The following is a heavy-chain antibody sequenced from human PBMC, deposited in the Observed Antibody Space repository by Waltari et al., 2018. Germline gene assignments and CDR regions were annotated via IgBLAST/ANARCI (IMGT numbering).Heavy chain of an antibody. J-gene: IGHJ3*02. V-gene: IGHV3-7*01. CDR1: GFPFSSYW. CDR3: ARGLSSAFDI. Sequence: EVQLVESGGGLVQPGGSLRRSCAASGFPFSSYWMNWVRQAPGKGLEGVANIKQDGIEKYYVDSVKGRFTISRDNAKNSLYLQMNSLRAEDTAVYYCARGLSSAFDIWGQGTMVTVSS. CDR2: IKQDGIEK.